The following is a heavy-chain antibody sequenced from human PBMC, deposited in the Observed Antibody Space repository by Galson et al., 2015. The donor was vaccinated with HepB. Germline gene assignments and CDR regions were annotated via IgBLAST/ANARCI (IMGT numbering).Heavy chain of an antibody. CDR1: GFTFSSYA. J-gene: IGHJ6*02. V-gene: IGHV3-23*01. D-gene: IGHD3-3*01. CDR2: ISGSGGST. CDR3: AKGPTIFGVVPSYNYYYGMDV. Sequence: SLRLSCAASGFTFSSYAMSWVRQAPGEGLEGVSAISGSGGSTYYADSVKGRLTISRDNSKNTLYLQMNSLRAGDTAVYYCAKGPTIFGVVPSYNYYYGMDVWGQGTTVTVSS.